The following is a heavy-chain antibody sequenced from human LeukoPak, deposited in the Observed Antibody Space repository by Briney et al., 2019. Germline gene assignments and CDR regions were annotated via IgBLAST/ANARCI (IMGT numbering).Heavy chain of an antibody. Sequence: GGSLRLSCAASGFTFSSSSMNWVRQAPGKGLEWVANIKQDGSEKYYVDSVKGRFTISRDNAKNSLYLQMNSLRAEDTAVYYCARRHSSGWPNFDYWGQGTLVTVSS. CDR3: ARRHSSGWPNFDY. J-gene: IGHJ4*02. CDR2: IKQDGSEK. V-gene: IGHV3-7*01. D-gene: IGHD6-19*01. CDR1: GFTFSSSS.